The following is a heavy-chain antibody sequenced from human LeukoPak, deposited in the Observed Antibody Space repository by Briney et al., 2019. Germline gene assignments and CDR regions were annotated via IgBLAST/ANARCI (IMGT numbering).Heavy chain of an antibody. V-gene: IGHV3-53*01. CDR2: LYSDGNT. CDR1: GFTFSNAW. CDR3: ARGVEPLAANTLAY. D-gene: IGHD1-14*01. Sequence: SGGSLRLSCAASGFTFSNAWMSWVRQAPGKGLEWVSVLYSDGNTKYADSVQGRFTISRDNSKNTLYLEMNSLSPDDTAVYYCARGVEPLAANTLAYWGQGTLVTVSS. J-gene: IGHJ4*02.